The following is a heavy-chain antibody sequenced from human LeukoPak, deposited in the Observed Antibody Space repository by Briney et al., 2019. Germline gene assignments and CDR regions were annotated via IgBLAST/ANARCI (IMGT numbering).Heavy chain of an antibody. J-gene: IGHJ6*02. CDR1: GFTCSSYW. CDR3: ARDPSYFSYGLDV. Sequence: PGGSLRLSCAASGFTCSSYWMHWVRQAPGKGLMWVSRIETDGSRTDYADSVKGRFTISRDNAKNTLYLQMSSLRAEDTAVYYCARDPSYFSYGLDVWGQGTTVTVSS. CDR2: IETDGSRT. V-gene: IGHV3-74*01. D-gene: IGHD2/OR15-2a*01.